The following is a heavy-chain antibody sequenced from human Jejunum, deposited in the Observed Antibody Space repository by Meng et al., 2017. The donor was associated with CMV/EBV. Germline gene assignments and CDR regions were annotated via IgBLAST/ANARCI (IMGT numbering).Heavy chain of an antibody. Sequence: SIRTEIYFSSWIRPHPGTALEWIGVVYYSGYTYYGPSLKSRVTMSVHTSENQFSLRLSSMTAADTAVYYCAIEDRSDRYSGRNWFDTWGQGTLVNVSS. D-gene: IGHD5-12*01. V-gene: IGHV4-30-4*06. J-gene: IGHJ5*02. CDR3: AIEDRSDRYSGRNWFDT. CDR1: SIRTEIYF. CDR2: VYYSGYT.